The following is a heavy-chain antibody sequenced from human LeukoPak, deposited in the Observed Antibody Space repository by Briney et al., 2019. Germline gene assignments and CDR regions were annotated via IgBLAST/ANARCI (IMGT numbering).Heavy chain of an antibody. CDR1: GFSFTMYG. J-gene: IGHJ4*02. D-gene: IGHD2-15*01. V-gene: IGHV3-30*18. CDR2: ISTDGNNE. CDR3: AKDQIGWAPGYVSSPLDQ. Sequence: PGRPLRLSCAASGFSFTMYGIHWVRQAPGKGLEWVAVISTDGNNEYYANSVKGRFTISRDNSKNTVYLQMTSLRTEDTAVYYCAKDQIGWAPGYVSSPLDQWGQGTLVTVSS.